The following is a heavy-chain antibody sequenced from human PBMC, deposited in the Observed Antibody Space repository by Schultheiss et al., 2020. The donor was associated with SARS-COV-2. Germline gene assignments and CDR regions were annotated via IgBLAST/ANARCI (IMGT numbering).Heavy chain of an antibody. CDR1: GYTFTSYG. CDR3: ARVADYDFWSGYYHYYYMDV. CDR2: IIPIFGTA. Sequence: SVKVSCKASGYTFTSYGISWVRQAPGQGLEWMGGIIPIFGTANYAQKFQGRVTITADKSTSTAYMELSSLRSEDTAVYYCARVADYDFWSGYYHYYYMDVWGKGTTVTVSS. J-gene: IGHJ6*03. V-gene: IGHV1-69*06. D-gene: IGHD3-3*01.